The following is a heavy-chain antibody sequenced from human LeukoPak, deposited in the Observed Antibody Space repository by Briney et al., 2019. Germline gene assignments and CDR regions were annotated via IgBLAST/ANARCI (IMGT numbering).Heavy chain of an antibody. CDR1: GGTFSIYT. CDR3: ARENGYSGYDWVFDY. V-gene: IGHV1-69*04. D-gene: IGHD5-12*01. J-gene: IGHJ4*02. Sequence: SVKVSCKASGGTFSIYTISWVRQAPGQGLEWMGRIIPILGIANYAQEFQGRVTITADKSTSTDYMELSSLRSEDTAVYYCARENGYSGYDWVFDYWGQGTLVTVSS. CDR2: IIPILGIA.